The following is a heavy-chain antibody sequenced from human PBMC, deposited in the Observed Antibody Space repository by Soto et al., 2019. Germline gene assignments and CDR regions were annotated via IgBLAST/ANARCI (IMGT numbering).Heavy chain of an antibody. CDR1: GGSISSFCYY. J-gene: IGHJ3*02. CDR2: IYYSGST. V-gene: IGHV4-31*03. CDR3: AGGAAAGTWALDAFDI. Sequence: SDTLSLTCTVSGGSISSFCYYWSWIRQHPGKGLEWIGYIYYSGSTYYNPSLKSRVTISVDTSKNQFSLKLSSVTAADTAVYYCAGGAAAGTWALDAFDIWGQGTMVTVS. D-gene: IGHD6-13*01.